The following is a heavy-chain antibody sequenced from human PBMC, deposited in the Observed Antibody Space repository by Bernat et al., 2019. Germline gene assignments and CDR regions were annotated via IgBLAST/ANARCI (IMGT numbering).Heavy chain of an antibody. CDR3: ARGHSFYSGSYFNAFDI. D-gene: IGHD1-26*01. CDR1: GFTFSNYA. J-gene: IGHJ3*02. CDR2: ISYDGSNK. V-gene: IGHV3-30-3*01. Sequence: QVQLVESGGGVVQPGRSLRLSCVASGFTFSNYAMHWVRQAPGKGLEWVAVISYDGSNKYYADSVKGRFTISRDNSKNTLYLQMNSLRAEDTAVYYCARGHSFYSGSYFNAFDIWGQGTMVTVSS.